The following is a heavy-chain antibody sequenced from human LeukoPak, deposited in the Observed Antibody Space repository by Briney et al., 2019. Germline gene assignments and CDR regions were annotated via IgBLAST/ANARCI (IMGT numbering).Heavy chain of an antibody. CDR2: IIPIFGTA. Sequence: SVKVSCKASGGTFSSYAISWVRQAPGQGLEWMGGIIPIFGTANYAQKFQGRVTITRNTSISTAYMELSSLRSEDTAVYYCARAGVRYCSGGSCYNYYYMDVWGKGTTVTVSS. CDR3: ARAGVRYCSGGSCYNYYYMDV. V-gene: IGHV1-69*05. J-gene: IGHJ6*03. CDR1: GGTFSSYA. D-gene: IGHD2-15*01.